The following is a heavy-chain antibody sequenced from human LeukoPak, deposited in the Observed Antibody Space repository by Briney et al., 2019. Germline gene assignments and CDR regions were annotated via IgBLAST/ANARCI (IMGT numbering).Heavy chain of an antibody. Sequence: PGGSLRLSCAASGFSFSEYNINWVRQTPGEGLEWVSSISSSSSYISYADSVKGRFTISRDNAKNSLYLQMNSLRAEDTAVYYCARGLNYYGSGSYSNFDYWGQGTLVTVSS. CDR2: ISSSSSYI. D-gene: IGHD3-10*01. CDR1: GFSFSEYN. V-gene: IGHV3-21*01. J-gene: IGHJ4*02. CDR3: ARGLNYYGSGSYSNFDY.